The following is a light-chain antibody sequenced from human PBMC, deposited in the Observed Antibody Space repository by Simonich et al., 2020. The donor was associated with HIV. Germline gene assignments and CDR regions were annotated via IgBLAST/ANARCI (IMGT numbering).Light chain of an antibody. V-gene: IGKV3-15*01. Sequence: EIVMKQSPATLSVSPGKRATLSCRPRPSVSSNLAWYQQKPGQAPRLLIYSASTRAPGIPAKFSGSWSGTEFTLTISSMQSEDIAVYYCQQYNNRPLTFGGGTKVEIK. CDR2: SAS. J-gene: IGKJ4*01. CDR3: QQYNNRPLT. CDR1: PSVSSN.